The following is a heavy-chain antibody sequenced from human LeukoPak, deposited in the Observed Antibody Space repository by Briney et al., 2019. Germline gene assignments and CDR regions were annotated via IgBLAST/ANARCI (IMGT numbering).Heavy chain of an antibody. Sequence: ASVKVSCKASGGTFSSYAISWVRQAPGQGLEWMGWISAYNGNTDYAQKLQGRVTMTTDTSTSTAYMELRSLRSDDTAVYYCATAESGATANDFDSWGQGTLVTVSS. CDR3: ATAESGATANDFDS. V-gene: IGHV1-18*01. CDR2: ISAYNGNT. D-gene: IGHD1-26*01. CDR1: GGTFSSYA. J-gene: IGHJ4*02.